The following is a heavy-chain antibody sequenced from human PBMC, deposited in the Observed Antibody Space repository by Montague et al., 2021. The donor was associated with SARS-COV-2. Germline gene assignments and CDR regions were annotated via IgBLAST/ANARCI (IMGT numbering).Heavy chain of an antibody. CDR3: ARVGRQQLVRLSGMEV. V-gene: IGHV4-39*07. D-gene: IGHD6-13*01. CDR1: GGSISSSSYY. CDR2: FYYSGST. J-gene: IGHJ6*02. Sequence: SETLSLTCTVSGGSISSSSYYWSWKRPRQGKERVGIGSFYYSGSTNYNPNLQGRVTISVDTSKNQFSLKLSSVTAADTAVYYCARVGRQQLVRLSGMEVWGQGTTVTVSS.